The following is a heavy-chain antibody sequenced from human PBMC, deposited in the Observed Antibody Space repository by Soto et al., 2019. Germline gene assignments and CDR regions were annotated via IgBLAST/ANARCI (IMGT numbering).Heavy chain of an antibody. CDR1: GFTFSSYA. D-gene: IGHD6-19*01. Sequence: GGSLRLSCAASGFTFSSYAMSWVRQAPGKGLEWVSAISGSGGSTYYADSVKGRFTISRDNSKNTLYLQMNSLRAEDTAVYYCARPGIVAGTFNWFDPWGQGTLVTVSS. J-gene: IGHJ5*02. V-gene: IGHV3-23*01. CDR3: ARPGIVAGTFNWFDP. CDR2: ISGSGGST.